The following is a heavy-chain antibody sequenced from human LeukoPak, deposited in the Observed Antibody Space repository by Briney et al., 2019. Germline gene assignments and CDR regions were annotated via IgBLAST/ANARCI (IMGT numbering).Heavy chain of an antibody. CDR2: INYSGST. V-gene: IGHV4-39*01. D-gene: IGHD1-26*01. CDR1: GGSISSSSYY. Sequence: SETLSLTCIVSGGSISSSSYYWGWIRQPPGKGLEWIGAINYSGSTYYNPSLKSRATISVDTSKNQFSLKLSSVTAGDTAVYYCARPRVGAEDFFDYWGQGTLVTVSS. CDR3: ARPRVGAEDFFDY. J-gene: IGHJ4*02.